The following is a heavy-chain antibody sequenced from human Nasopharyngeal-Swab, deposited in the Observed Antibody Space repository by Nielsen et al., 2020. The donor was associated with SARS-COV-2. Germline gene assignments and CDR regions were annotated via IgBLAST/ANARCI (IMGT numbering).Heavy chain of an antibody. CDR3: ARGSGSYKEILFDY. J-gene: IGHJ4*02. Sequence: GGSLRLSCAASGFTFSSYGMHWVRQAPGKGLEWVAVISYDGSNKYYADSVKGRFTISRDNPKNTPYLQMNSLRAEDTAVYYCARGSGSYKEILFDYWGQGTLVTVSS. CDR1: GFTFSSYG. V-gene: IGHV3-30*03. D-gene: IGHD1-26*01. CDR2: ISYDGSNK.